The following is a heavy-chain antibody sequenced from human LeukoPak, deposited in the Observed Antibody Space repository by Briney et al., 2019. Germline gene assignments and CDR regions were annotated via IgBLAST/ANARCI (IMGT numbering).Heavy chain of an antibody. CDR1: GYSFTSYW. J-gene: IGHJ6*02. CDR2: IYPGDSDT. D-gene: IGHD3-10*01. Sequence: GGSLKISCKGSGYSFTSYWIGWVRQMPGKGLEWMGIIYPGDSDTRYSPSFQGQVTISADKSISTAYLQWSSLKASDTAMYYCAGFLMVRGVINYGMDVWGQGTTVTVSS. CDR3: AGFLMVRGVINYGMDV. V-gene: IGHV5-51*01.